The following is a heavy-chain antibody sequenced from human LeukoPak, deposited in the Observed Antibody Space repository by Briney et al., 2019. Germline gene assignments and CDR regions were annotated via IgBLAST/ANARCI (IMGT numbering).Heavy chain of an antibody. Sequence: ASVKVSCKASGYTFTSYGISWVRQAPGQGLEWMGWISAYNGNTNYAQKLQGRVTMTTDTSTGTAYVELRSLRSDDTAVYYCARASIVVVPAAADYYYYYMDVWGKGTTVTVSS. CDR3: ARASIVVVPAAADYYYYYMDV. J-gene: IGHJ6*03. D-gene: IGHD2-2*01. CDR1: GYTFTSYG. V-gene: IGHV1-18*01. CDR2: ISAYNGNT.